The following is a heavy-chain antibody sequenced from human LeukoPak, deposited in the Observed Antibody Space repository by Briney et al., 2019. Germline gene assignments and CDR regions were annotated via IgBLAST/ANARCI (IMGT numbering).Heavy chain of an antibody. CDR2: IKSKTDGGTT. D-gene: IGHD3-10*01. CDR3: TTNYGSGSYGDY. V-gene: IGHV3-15*01. CDR1: GFTFSNAW. J-gene: IGHJ4*02. Sequence: GGSLRLSCAVSGFTFSNAWMSWVRQAPGKGLEWVGRIKSKTDGGTTDYAAPVKGRFTISRDDSKNTLYLQMNSLKTEDTAVYYCTTNYGSGSYGDYWGQGTLVTVSS.